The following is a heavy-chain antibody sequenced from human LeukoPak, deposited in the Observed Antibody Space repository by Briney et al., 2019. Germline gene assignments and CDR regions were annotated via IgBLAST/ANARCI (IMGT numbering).Heavy chain of an antibody. CDR1: GYTFTNYG. J-gene: IGHJ4*02. D-gene: IGHD6-13*01. CDR3: ARSEYSSSWKQGDY. V-gene: IGHV1-18*01. CDR2: INAYNGNT. Sequence: ASVKVSCKASGYTFTNYGVSWVRQAPGQGLEWVGWINAYNGNTNYAQKLPGRVTLTTDTSTTTAYKELRSLRSDDSAVYYCARSEYSSSWKQGDYWGQGTLVTVSS.